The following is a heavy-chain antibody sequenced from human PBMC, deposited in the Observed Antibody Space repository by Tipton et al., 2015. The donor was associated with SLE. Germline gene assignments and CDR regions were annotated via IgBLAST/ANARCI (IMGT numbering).Heavy chain of an antibody. CDR1: GGSISSYY. D-gene: IGHD2-15*01. V-gene: IGHV4-59*08. CDR2: IYYSGST. J-gene: IGHJ4*02. Sequence: LRLSCTVSGGSISSYYWSWIRQPPGKGLEWIGYIYYSGSTNNNPSLKSRVPISVDTSKNQFSLKLSSVTAADTAVYYCARRLGSSGVDYWGQGTLVTVSS. CDR3: ARRLGSSGVDY.